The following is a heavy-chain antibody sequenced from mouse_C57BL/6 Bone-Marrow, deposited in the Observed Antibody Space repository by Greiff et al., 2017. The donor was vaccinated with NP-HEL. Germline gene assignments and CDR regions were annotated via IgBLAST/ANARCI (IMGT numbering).Heavy chain of an antibody. J-gene: IGHJ2*01. CDR3: AREGPYYYGSSY. Sequence: EVKVVESGGGLVKPGGSLKLSCAASGFTFSSYAMSWVRQTPEKRLEWVATISDGGSYTYYPDNVKGRFTISRDNAKNNLYLQMSHLKSEDTAMYYCAREGPYYYGSSYWGQGTTLTVSS. D-gene: IGHD1-1*01. CDR1: GFTFSSYA. V-gene: IGHV5-4*01. CDR2: ISDGGSYT.